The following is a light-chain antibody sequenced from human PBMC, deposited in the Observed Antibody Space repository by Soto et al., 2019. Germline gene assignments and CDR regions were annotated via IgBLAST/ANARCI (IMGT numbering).Light chain of an antibody. CDR3: QQSFATPYT. V-gene: IGKV1-39*01. J-gene: IGKJ2*01. CDR2: SAS. CDR1: QNINTY. Sequence: DIQVTQSPSTLSASVGDRVTITCRASQNINTYLDWYEQKRGKAPRLLISSASSLQSGVPSRFSGSGSGTDFTLTISSLQPEDFVTYHCQQSFATPYTFGQGTKVEIK.